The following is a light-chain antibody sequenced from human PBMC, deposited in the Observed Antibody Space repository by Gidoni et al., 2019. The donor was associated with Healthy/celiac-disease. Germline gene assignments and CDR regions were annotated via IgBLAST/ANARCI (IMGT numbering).Light chain of an antibody. V-gene: IGKV3-20*01. CDR2: GAS. CDR3: QQYGSSPPIT. CDR1: QSVSSSY. J-gene: IGKJ5*01. Sequence: EIVLTQSPGTLSLSPGERATLSCRASQSVSSSYLAWYQQQPGQAPRLLIYGASSRAPGIPDRFSGSGSGTDFTLTISRLEPEDFAVYYCQQYGSSPPITFGQGTRLEIK.